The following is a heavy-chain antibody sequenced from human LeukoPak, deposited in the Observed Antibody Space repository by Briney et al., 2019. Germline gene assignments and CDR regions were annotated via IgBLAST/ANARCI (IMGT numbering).Heavy chain of an antibody. D-gene: IGHD3-22*01. J-gene: IGHJ5*02. Sequence: SQTLSLTCTVSGGSISSGGYYWSWIRQPPGKGLEWIGYMYYSGSTYYNPSPKSRVTISLDTSKNQFSLKLSSVTAADTAVYYCARPYYYDSRIDPWGQGTLVTVSS. CDR2: MYYSGST. V-gene: IGHV4-30-4*01. CDR1: GGSISSGGYY. CDR3: ARPYYYDSRIDP.